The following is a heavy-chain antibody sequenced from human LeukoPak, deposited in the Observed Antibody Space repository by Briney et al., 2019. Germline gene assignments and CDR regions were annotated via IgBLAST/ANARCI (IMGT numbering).Heavy chain of an antibody. J-gene: IGHJ4*02. Sequence: GGSLRLSCAGSGFTPSSYTMNWVRQAPGKGLEWVASISGRGDYMYYADSVKGRFTISRDNAKNSLFLQMNSLRADDTAVYYCARRSGSYDYWGQGTLVIVSS. V-gene: IGHV3-21*01. CDR2: ISGRGDYM. CDR1: GFTPSSYT. D-gene: IGHD1-26*01. CDR3: ARRSGSYDY.